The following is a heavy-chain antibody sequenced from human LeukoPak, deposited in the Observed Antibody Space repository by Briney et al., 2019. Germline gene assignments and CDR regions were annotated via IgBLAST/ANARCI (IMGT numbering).Heavy chain of an antibody. D-gene: IGHD2-2*02. V-gene: IGHV3-30-3*01. CDR1: GFTFSSYA. Sequence: GRSLRLSCAASGFTFSSYAMHWVRQAPGKGLEWVAVISYDGSNKYYADSVKGRFTIYRDNSKNTLYLQMNSLRAEDTAVYYCARESWYCSSTSCYTNGFDYWGQGTLVTVSS. CDR2: ISYDGSNK. J-gene: IGHJ4*02. CDR3: ARESWYCSSTSCYTNGFDY.